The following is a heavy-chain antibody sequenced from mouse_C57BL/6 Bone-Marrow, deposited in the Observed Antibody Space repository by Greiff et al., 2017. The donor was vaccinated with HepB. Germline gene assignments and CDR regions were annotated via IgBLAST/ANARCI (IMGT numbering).Heavy chain of an antibody. J-gene: IGHJ2*01. CDR1: GYTFTSYW. V-gene: IGHV1-52*01. CDR3: ARWRGYYYGSRYYFDY. Sequence: QVQLQQSGAELVRPGSSVKLSCKASGYTFTSYWMHWVKQRPIQGLEWIGNIDPSDSETHYNQKFKDKATLTVDKSSSTAYMQLSSLTSEDSAVYYCARWRGYYYGSRYYFDYWGQGTTLTISS. D-gene: IGHD1-1*01. CDR2: IDPSDSET.